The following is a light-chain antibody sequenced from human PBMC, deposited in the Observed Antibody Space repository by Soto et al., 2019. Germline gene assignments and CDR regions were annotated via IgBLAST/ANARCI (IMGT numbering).Light chain of an antibody. V-gene: IGKV4-1*01. CDR1: QSVFHSFYSKDF. CDR2: WAS. Sequence: DIVMTQSPDSLSVSLGERATINCKSSQSVFHSFYSKDFLAWYQQKPGQPPKLLFYWASTRESGVPARFSGGVSGTDFSITISSLQPEDVAVYYCQQYYSSLTFGQGTKLEIK. J-gene: IGKJ2*01. CDR3: QQYYSSLT.